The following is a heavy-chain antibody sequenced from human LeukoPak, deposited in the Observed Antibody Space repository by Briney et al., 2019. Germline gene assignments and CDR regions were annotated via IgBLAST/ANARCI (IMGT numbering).Heavy chain of an antibody. D-gene: IGHD3-3*01. Sequence: PSETLSLTCTVSGGSISSYYWSWIRQPAGKGLEWIGRIYTSGSTNYNPSLKSRVTISVDTSKNQFSLKLSSVTAADTAVYYCARGGDFWSGYYTAYYFDYWGQGTLVTVSS. CDR3: ARGGDFWSGYYTAYYFDY. V-gene: IGHV4-4*07. CDR2: IYTSGST. CDR1: GGSISSYY. J-gene: IGHJ4*02.